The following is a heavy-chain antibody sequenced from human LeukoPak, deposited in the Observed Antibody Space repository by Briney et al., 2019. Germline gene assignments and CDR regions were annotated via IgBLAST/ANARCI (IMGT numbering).Heavy chain of an antibody. CDR2: INPNSGGT. J-gene: IGHJ4*02. D-gene: IGHD2-2*01. Sequence: GSSVKVSCKASGYTFTGYYMHWVRQAPGQGLEWMGRINPNSGGTNYAQKFQGRVTMTRDTSISTAYMELSRLRSDDTAVYYCARYGDQLLFDYFDYWGQGTLVTVSS. CDR3: ARYGDQLLFDYFDY. V-gene: IGHV1-2*06. CDR1: GYTFTGYY.